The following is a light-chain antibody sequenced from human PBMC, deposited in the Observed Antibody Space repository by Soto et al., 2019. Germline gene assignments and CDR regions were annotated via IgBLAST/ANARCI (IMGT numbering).Light chain of an antibody. CDR2: DVR. CDR1: SSDVGGFNS. J-gene: IGLJ1*01. Sequence: QSALTQPASGSGSPGQSITISCTGTSSDVGGFNSVSWYQQYPGKAPKLMIYDVRNRPSGVSNRFSGSKSGNTASLTISGLQAEDEADYYCSSYTGSTPYVFGTGTKVTVL. V-gene: IGLV2-14*01. CDR3: SSYTGSTPYV.